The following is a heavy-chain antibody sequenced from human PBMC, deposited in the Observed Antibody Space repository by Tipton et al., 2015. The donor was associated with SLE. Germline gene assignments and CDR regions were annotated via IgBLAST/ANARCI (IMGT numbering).Heavy chain of an antibody. CDR1: GFTFSNFE. CDR3: ARQGRKSNFWYFDL. D-gene: IGHD4-11*01. Sequence: SLRLSCAASGFTFSNFEMHWVRQAPGKGLEWISYISRSTGTTYYADSVKGRFTVSRVNARNSLFLQMNSLRAEDTAFYYCARQGRKSNFWYFDLWGQGTTVTVSS. V-gene: IGHV3-48*03. J-gene: IGHJ6*02. CDR2: ISRSTGTT.